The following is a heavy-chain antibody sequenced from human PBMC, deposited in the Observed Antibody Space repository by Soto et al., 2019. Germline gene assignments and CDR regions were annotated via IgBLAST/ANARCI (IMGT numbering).Heavy chain of an antibody. CDR3: ANTNYDFWGMDV. CDR1: GFTFSDYG. CDR2: ISYDERNK. Sequence: LRLSCAASGFTFSDYGMHWVRQAPGKGLEWVAVISYDERNKYYADSVKGRFTISRDNSKNTLYLQMNSLRAEDTAMYYCANTNYDFWGMDVWGQGTTVTVSS. V-gene: IGHV3-30*18. D-gene: IGHD3-3*01. J-gene: IGHJ6*02.